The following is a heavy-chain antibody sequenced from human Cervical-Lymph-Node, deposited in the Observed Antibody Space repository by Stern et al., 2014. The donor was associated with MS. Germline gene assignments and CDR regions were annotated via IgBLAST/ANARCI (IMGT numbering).Heavy chain of an antibody. J-gene: IGHJ6*02. V-gene: IGHV3-30*01. Sequence: VQLVQSGGGVVQPGRSLRLSCAASGFTFSTYAMSWVRQAPVKGLEGVAITSYDGSNQYYADSVKGRFTISRDNSNNTLYLQLNSLRPEDTAIYYCARTSLRKVRGVKYHNGLDVWGQGTTVTVSS. CDR1: GFTFSTYA. D-gene: IGHD3-10*01. CDR3: ARTSLRKVRGVKYHNGLDV. CDR2: TSYDGSNQ.